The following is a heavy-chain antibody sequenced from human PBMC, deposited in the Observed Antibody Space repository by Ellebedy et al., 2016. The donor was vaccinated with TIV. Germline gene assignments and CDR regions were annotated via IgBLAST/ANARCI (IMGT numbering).Heavy chain of an antibody. Sequence: GGSLRLXCAASGFTFSSYSMNWVRQAPGKGLEWVGRIKSKTDGGTTDYAAPVKGRFTISRDDSKNTLYLQMNSLKTEDTAVYYCTTEGRYDFWSGYIATYYYGMDVWGQGTTVTVSS. CDR2: IKSKTDGGTT. D-gene: IGHD3-3*01. J-gene: IGHJ6*02. CDR1: GFTFSSYS. V-gene: IGHV3-15*07. CDR3: TTEGRYDFWSGYIATYYYGMDV.